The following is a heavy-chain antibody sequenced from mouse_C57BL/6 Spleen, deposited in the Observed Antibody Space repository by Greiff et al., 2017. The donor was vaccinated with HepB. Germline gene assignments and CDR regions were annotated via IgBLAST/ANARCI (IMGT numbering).Heavy chain of an antibody. CDR2: ISNGGGST. CDR3: ARHSSNYEGYAMDY. CDR1: GFTFSDYY. Sequence: EVKLVESGGGLVQPGGSLKLSCAASGFTFSDYYMYWVRQTPEKRLEWVAYISNGGGSTYYPDTVKGRFTISRDNAKNTLYLQMSRLKSEDTAMYYCARHSSNYEGYAMDYWGQGTSVTVSS. J-gene: IGHJ4*01. V-gene: IGHV5-12*01. D-gene: IGHD2-5*01.